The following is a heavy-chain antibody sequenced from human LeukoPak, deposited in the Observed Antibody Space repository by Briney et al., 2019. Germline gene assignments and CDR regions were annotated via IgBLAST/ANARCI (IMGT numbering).Heavy chain of an antibody. CDR2: IYYSGST. Sequence: SETLTLTCTVSGGSISSYYWSWIRQPPGKGLEWIGYIYYSGSTNYNPSLKSRVTISVDTSKNQSSLKLSSVTAADTAVYYCARVVAGGFDYWGQGTLVTVSS. CDR3: ARVVAGGFDY. J-gene: IGHJ4*02. CDR1: GGSISSYY. D-gene: IGHD5-12*01. V-gene: IGHV4-59*01.